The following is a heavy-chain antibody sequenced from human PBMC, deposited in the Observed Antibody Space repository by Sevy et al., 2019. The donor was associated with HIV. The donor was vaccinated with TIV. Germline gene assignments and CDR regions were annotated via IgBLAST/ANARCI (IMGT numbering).Heavy chain of an antibody. D-gene: IGHD7-27*01. J-gene: IGHJ5*02. Sequence: GGSLRLSCAASGFTFSSYWMHWVRHAPGKGLVWVSRINSDGSSTSYADSVKGRFTISRDNAKNTLYLQMNSLRAEDTAVYYCARVVTRGGDWFDPWGQGTLVTVSS. V-gene: IGHV3-74*01. CDR1: GFTFSSYW. CDR3: ARVVTRGGDWFDP. CDR2: INSDGSST.